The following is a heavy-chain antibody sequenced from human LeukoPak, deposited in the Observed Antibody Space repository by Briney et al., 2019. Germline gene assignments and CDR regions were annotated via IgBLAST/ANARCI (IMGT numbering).Heavy chain of an antibody. V-gene: IGHV4-59*11. CDR1: GGSISSHY. D-gene: IGHD3-9*01. CDR2: IYYSGST. CDR3: ARSGLELRYFDWLSHPLDY. J-gene: IGHJ4*02. Sequence: PSETLSLTCTVSGGSISSHYWSWIRQPPGKGLEWIGYIYYSGSTNYNPSLKSRVTISVDTSKNRFSLKLSSVTAADTAVYYCARSGLELRYFDWLSHPLDYWGQGTLVTVSS.